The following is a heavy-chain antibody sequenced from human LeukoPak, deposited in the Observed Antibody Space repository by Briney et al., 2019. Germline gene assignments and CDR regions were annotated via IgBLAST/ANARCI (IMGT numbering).Heavy chain of an antibody. V-gene: IGHV3-23*01. D-gene: IGHD2-2*01. CDR1: GFTFSSYA. CDR3: AKGSPNIVGVPAAY. J-gene: IGHJ4*02. Sequence: GGSLRLSCAASGFTFSSYAMSWVRQAPGKGLEWVSAISGSGGSTYYAVSVKGRFTISRDNSKNTLYLQMNSLRAEDTAVYYCAKGSPNIVGVPAAYWGQGTLVTVSS. CDR2: ISGSGGST.